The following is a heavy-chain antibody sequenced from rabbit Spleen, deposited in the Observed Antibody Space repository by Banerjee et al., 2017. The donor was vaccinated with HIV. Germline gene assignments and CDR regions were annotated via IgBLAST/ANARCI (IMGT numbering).Heavy chain of an antibody. CDR3: ATDSGVAGYGWYYFNL. CDR1: GLDFSSKYW. CDR2: IAGSSSGFT. Sequence: QSLEESGGDLVKPGASLTLTCKASGLDFSSKYWICWVRQTPGKGLEWIACIAGSSSGFTYSATWATGRFSISKTSSTTVTLQMTSLTVADTATYFCATDSGVAGYGWYYFNLWGPGTLVTVS. V-gene: IGHV1S40*01. D-gene: IGHD6-1*01. J-gene: IGHJ4*01.